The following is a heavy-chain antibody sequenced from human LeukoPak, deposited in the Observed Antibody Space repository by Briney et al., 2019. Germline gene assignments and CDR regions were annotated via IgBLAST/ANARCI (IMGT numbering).Heavy chain of an antibody. CDR1: GRSFSGYY. Sequence: SETLSLTCAVYGRSFSGYYWTWIRQPPGRGLEWIGEINYSGDTNYNPSLKSRVTISVNTSKNQFSLKLTSVTAAVTAVYYCARAGFALAPHRGTPFDYWGQGTLVTISS. J-gene: IGHJ4*02. CDR2: INYSGDT. D-gene: IGHD6-6*01. V-gene: IGHV4-34*01. CDR3: ARAGFALAPHRGTPFDY.